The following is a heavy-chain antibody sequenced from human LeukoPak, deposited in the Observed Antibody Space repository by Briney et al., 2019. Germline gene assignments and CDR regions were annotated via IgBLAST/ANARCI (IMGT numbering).Heavy chain of an antibody. CDR3: AKDLSGFFDH. CDR2: ISSNGGGT. J-gene: IGHJ4*02. D-gene: IGHD3-10*01. V-gene: IGHV3-23*01. Sequence: GGSLRLSCAASAFTSSIYGMSWVRQAPGKGLEWVSAISSNGGGTFYADSVKGRFTISRDNSKRTLDLQMSSLRAEDTAVYFCAKDLSGFFDHWGQGTLVTVSS. CDR1: AFTSSIYG.